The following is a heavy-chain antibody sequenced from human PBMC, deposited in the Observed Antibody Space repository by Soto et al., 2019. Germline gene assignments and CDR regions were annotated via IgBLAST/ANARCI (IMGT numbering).Heavy chain of an antibody. J-gene: IGHJ6*03. CDR1: GGSISTYH. V-gene: IGHV4-59*08. D-gene: IGHD3-3*01. CDR2: IHYSGGT. CDR3: ASSSTYYDFWSGESYYYMDV. Sequence: SETLSLTCTVSGGSISTYHWSWIRQPPGKGLEWIGYIHYSGGTDYNPSLKSRVAISVDTSRNQFSLKLSSVTAADTAVYYCASSSTYYDFWSGESYYYMDVWGKGTTVTVSS.